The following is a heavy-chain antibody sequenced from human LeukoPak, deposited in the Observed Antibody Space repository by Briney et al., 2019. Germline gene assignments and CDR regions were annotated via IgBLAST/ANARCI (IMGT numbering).Heavy chain of an antibody. Sequence: GASVKVSCKTPGYNYIDYYMHGVRQASGQSLDWMGWVNPVSGRTSIAQKFQDRISLTRDSSITTFYMEVTWLTSDDTAIYYCARADRLVGSPYLIGPWGQGTLVTVSS. CDR2: VNPVSGRT. V-gene: IGHV1-2*02. CDR3: ARADRLVGSPYLIGP. CDR1: GYNYIDYY. J-gene: IGHJ5*02. D-gene: IGHD1-26*01.